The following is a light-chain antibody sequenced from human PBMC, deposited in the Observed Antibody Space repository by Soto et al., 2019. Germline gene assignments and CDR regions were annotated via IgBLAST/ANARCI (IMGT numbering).Light chain of an antibody. J-gene: IGKJ3*01. Sequence: EIVLTQSPGTLSLSPGERATLSCRASQSISSNYLAWYQQKPGQAPRLLIYCASSRATGIPDRFSGSGSGTDFTLTISRLEPEDFAVYYCHQYGSSPLFTFGPGTKVDIK. CDR3: HQYGSSPLFT. CDR2: CAS. CDR1: QSISSNY. V-gene: IGKV3-20*01.